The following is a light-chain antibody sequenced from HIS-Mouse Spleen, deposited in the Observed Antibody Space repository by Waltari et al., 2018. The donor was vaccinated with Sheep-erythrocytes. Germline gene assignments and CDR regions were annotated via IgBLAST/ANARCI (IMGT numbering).Light chain of an antibody. Sequence: SYELTQPPSVSVSPGQTASITCSGDKLGDKYACWYQQKPGQSPVLVIYQDSKRPSGIPERVYGSNSENTATLTISGTQAMDEADYYCQAWDSSTAWVFGGGTKLTVL. J-gene: IGLJ3*02. V-gene: IGLV3-1*01. CDR1: KLGDKY. CDR2: QDS. CDR3: QAWDSSTAWV.